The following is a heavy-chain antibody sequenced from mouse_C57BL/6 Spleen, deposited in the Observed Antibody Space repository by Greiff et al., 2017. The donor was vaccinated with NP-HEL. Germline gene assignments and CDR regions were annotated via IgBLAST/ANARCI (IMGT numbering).Heavy chain of an antibody. Sequence: VQLQQSGAELVKPGASVKLSCKASGYTFTEYTIHWVKQRSGQGLEWIGWFYPGSGSIKYNEKFKDKATLTADKSSSTVYMELSRLTSEDSAVYFCAIHEVTVVAWGYYFDYWGQSTTLTVSS. CDR1: GYTFTEYT. CDR3: AIHEVTVVAWGYYFDY. D-gene: IGHD1-1*01. CDR2: FYPGSGSI. J-gene: IGHJ2*01. V-gene: IGHV1-62-2*01.